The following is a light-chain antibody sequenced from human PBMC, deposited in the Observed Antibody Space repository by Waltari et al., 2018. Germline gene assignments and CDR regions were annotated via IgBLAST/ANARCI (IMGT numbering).Light chain of an antibody. CDR1: ESIDTS. V-gene: IGKV1-39*01. CDR3: QQIYTTPLT. CDR2: AAS. Sequence: DIRMTQSPSSLSASVGDRVTITCRASESIDTSLTLYQHKPGKAPEPLIYAASTLHGGVPSRFSRSGSVTACTLTISSLQPEDFAVYSWQQIYTTPLTFGPGTKVDSK. J-gene: IGKJ3*01.